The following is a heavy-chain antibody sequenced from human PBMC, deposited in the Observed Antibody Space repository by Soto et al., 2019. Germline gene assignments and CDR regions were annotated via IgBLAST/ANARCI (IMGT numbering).Heavy chain of an antibody. Sequence: QVQLVESGGGVGQPGRSLRLSCAASGFTFNTYGMNWVRRAPGKGLEWVAVISSDGSKKYYADSVKGRFTISRDNSKKTGYLQMNSLRAEDTAVYYCTSGRGYCDGANCSYFDYFQHWGQGTLVTVSS. CDR1: GFTFNTYG. J-gene: IGHJ1*01. CDR3: TSGRGYCDGANCSYFDYFQH. CDR2: ISSDGSKK. D-gene: IGHD2-2*01. V-gene: IGHV3-30*03.